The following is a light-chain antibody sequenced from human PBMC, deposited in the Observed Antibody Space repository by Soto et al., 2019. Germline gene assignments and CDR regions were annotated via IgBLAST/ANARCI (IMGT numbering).Light chain of an antibody. V-gene: IGKV3-15*01. CDR2: GAS. Sequence: EIVMTQSPATLSVSPGDRATLSCRASQSVGSNLAWYQQKPGQAPRLLIYGASTRATGIPARFSGSGSGTEFTLTISSLQSEDFAVYYCQQYINWPVYTFGPGTKLEIK. CDR1: QSVGSN. J-gene: IGKJ2*01. CDR3: QQYINWPVYT.